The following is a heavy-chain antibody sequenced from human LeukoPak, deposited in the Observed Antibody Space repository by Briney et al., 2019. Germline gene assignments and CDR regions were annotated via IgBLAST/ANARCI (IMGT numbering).Heavy chain of an antibody. CDR3: ARGRVVPAAIAPYYFDY. Sequence: PSETLSLTCAVSGGSISSGGYSWSWIRQPPGKGLEWIGYIYHSGSTYYNPSLKSRVTISVDRSKNQFSLKLSSVTAADTAVYYCARGRVVPAAIAPYYFDYWGQGTLVTVSS. CDR2: IYHSGST. J-gene: IGHJ4*02. D-gene: IGHD2-2*02. CDR1: GGSISSGGYS. V-gene: IGHV4-30-2*01.